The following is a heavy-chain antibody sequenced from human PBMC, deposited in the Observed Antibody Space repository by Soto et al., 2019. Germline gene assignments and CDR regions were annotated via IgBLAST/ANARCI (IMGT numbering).Heavy chain of an antibody. CDR1: GYTFTSYG. CDR3: AREPYIVVVPAAPRWFDP. J-gene: IGHJ5*02. V-gene: IGHV1-18*01. Sequence: ASVKVSCKASGYTFTSYGISWVRQAPGQGLEWMGWISAYNGNTNYAQKLQGRVTMTTDTSTSTAYMELRSLRSDDTAVYYCAREPYIVVVPAAPRWFDPWAREPWSPSPQ. CDR2: ISAYNGNT. D-gene: IGHD2-2*01.